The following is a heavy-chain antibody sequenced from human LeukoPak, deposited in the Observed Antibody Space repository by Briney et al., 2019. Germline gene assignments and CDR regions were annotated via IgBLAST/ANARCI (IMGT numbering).Heavy chain of an antibody. D-gene: IGHD4-17*01. CDR3: ARGPTTVTRAFDY. Sequence: GSLGLSCAASGFTFSSYGMSWVRQPPGKGLEWIGSIYYSGSTYYNPSLKSRVTISVDTSKNQFSLKLSSVTAADTAVYYCARGPTTVTRAFDYWGQGTLVTVSS. CDR2: IYYSGST. V-gene: IGHV4-39*07. J-gene: IGHJ4*02. CDR1: GFTFSSYG.